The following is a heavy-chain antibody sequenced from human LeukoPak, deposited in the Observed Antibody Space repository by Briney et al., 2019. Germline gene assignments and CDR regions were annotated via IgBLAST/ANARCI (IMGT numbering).Heavy chain of an antibody. CDR3: AELGITMIGGV. D-gene: IGHD3-10*02. J-gene: IGHJ6*04. Sequence: GGSLRLSCAGSGFSFSSYGMHWVRQAPGKGLEWMAFIRSDGNNKYYADSVKGRFTISRDNAKNSLYLQMNSLRAEDTAVYYCAELGITMIGGVWGKGTTVTISS. CDR1: GFSFSSYG. CDR2: IRSDGNNK. V-gene: IGHV3-30*02.